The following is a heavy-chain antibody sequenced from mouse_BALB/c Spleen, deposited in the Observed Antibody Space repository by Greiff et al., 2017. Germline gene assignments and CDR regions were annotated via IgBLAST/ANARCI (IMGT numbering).Heavy chain of an antibody. CDR3: AKGGGFYYGYGNAMDY. Sequence: QVQLQQSGAELVKPGASVKLSCKASGYTFTSYWMHWVKQRPGQGLEWIGEINPSNGRTNYNEKFKSKATLTVDKSSSTAYMQLSSLTSEDSAVYYCAKGGGFYYGYGNAMDYWGQGTSVTVSS. CDR2: INPSNGRT. CDR1: GYTFTSYW. V-gene: IGHV1S81*02. D-gene: IGHD2-2*01. J-gene: IGHJ4*01.